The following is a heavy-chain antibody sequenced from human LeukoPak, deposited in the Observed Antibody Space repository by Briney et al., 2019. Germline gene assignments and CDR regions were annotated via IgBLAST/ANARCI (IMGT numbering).Heavy chain of an antibody. V-gene: IGHV2-5*01. CDR1: GFSLSTSGVG. Sequence: SGPTLVKPTQTLTLTCTFSGFSLSTSGVGVGWIRQPPGKALEWLALIYWNDDKRYSPSLKSRLTITKDTSKNQVVLTMTNMDPVDTATYYCARSNDFWSGLDYWGQGTLVTVSS. J-gene: IGHJ4*02. CDR3: ARSNDFWSGLDY. D-gene: IGHD3-3*01. CDR2: IYWNDDK.